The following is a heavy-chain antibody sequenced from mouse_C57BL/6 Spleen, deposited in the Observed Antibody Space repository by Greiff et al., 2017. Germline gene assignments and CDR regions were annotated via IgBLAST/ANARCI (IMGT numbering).Heavy chain of an antibody. CDR1: GYTFTSYW. J-gene: IGHJ3*01. Sequence: QVQLQQPGAELVRPGSSVKLSCKASGYTFTSYWMHWVKQRPIQGLEWIGNIDPSDSDTHYNQKFKDKATLTVDKSSSTAYMQLSSLTSEDSAVYCCTRSSGSWFAYWGQGTLVTVSA. CDR3: TRSSGSWFAY. CDR2: IDPSDSDT. V-gene: IGHV1-52*01. D-gene: IGHD1-1*01.